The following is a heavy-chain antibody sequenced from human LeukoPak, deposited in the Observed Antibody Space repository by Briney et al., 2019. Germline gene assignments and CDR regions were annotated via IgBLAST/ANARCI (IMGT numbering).Heavy chain of an antibody. CDR1: GCTFTSYA. Sequence: ASVKVSCKASGCTFTSYAMNWVRQAPGQGLEWMGWINTNTGNPTYAQGFTGRFVFSLDTSVSTAYLQISSLKAEDTAVYYCARAFVDIVATIHDYWGQGTLVTVSS. CDR3: ARAFVDIVATIHDY. J-gene: IGHJ4*02. CDR2: INTNTGNP. V-gene: IGHV7-4-1*02. D-gene: IGHD5-12*01.